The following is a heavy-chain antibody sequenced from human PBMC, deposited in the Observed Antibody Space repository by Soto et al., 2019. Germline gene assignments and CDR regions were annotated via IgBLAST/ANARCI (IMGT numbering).Heavy chain of an antibody. CDR2: IYHSGST. D-gene: IGHD6-19*01. Sequence: TLSLTCAVSGGSISSGNWWSWVRQPPGKGLEWIGEIYHSGSTNYNPSLKSRVTISVDKSKNQFSLKLSSVTAADTAVYYCARRYSSAWDYFDYWGQGTLVTVSS. CDR1: GGSISSGNW. V-gene: IGHV4-4*02. CDR3: ARRYSSAWDYFDY. J-gene: IGHJ4*02.